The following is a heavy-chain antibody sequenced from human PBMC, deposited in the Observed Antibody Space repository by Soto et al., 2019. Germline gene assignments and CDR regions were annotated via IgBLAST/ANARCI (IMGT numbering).Heavy chain of an antibody. J-gene: IGHJ4*02. V-gene: IGHV3-30*18. Sequence: QVKLVQSGGGEVQPGRSLRLSCAASGFTFSTYGMHWVRQAPGKGLEWVALISYDGTNKSYGDSGKSRFTISRDNSKNTVYLQMNSLRAADTAVYYCAKQFGTGWYYFDHWGQGTLVTVSS. CDR3: AKQFGTGWYYFDH. D-gene: IGHD6-19*01. CDR2: ISYDGTNK. CDR1: GFTFSTYG.